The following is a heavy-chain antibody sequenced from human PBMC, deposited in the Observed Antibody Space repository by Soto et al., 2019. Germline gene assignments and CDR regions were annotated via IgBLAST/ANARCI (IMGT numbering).Heavy chain of an antibody. CDR3: AKVPGGWYIDY. Sequence: GGSLRLSCAASGFTFSSYGMHWVRQAPGKGLEWVAVISYDGSNKYYADSVKGRFTISRDNSKNTLYLQMNSLRAEDTAVYYCAKVPGGWYIDYWGQGTLVTVSS. CDR2: ISYDGSNK. CDR1: GFTFSSYG. D-gene: IGHD6-19*01. J-gene: IGHJ4*02. V-gene: IGHV3-30*18.